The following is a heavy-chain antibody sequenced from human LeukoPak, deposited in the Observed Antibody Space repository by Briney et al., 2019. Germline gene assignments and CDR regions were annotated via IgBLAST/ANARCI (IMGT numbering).Heavy chain of an antibody. CDR3: ARDLRLKELAYCGGDCLDY. J-gene: IGHJ4*02. CDR2: ISSSSSYI. Sequence: GGSLRLSCAASGFTFSSYSMNWVRQAPGKGLEWVSSISSSSSYIYYADSVKGRFTISRDNAKNSLYLQMNSLRAEDMAVYYCARDLRLKELAYCGGDCLDYWGQGTLVTVSS. CDR1: GFTFSSYS. V-gene: IGHV3-21*01. D-gene: IGHD2-21*02.